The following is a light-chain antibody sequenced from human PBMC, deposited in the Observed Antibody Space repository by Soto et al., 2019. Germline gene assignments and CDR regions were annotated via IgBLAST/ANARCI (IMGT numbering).Light chain of an antibody. CDR2: GTS. J-gene: IGKJ2*01. CDR1: QSVNSDY. V-gene: IGKV3-20*01. Sequence: EIVLTQSPGTLSLSPGERATFSCRASQSVNSDYLAWYQQRPGLAPRLLIYGTSNRATGIPDRFSGSGSGTDFPLTINTLEPEDFAVYYCQRYGSSPLYAFGHGTNLEIK. CDR3: QRYGSSPLYA.